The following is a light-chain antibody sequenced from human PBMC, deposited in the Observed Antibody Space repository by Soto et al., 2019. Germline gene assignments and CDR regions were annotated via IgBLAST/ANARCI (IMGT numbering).Light chain of an antibody. V-gene: IGKV1-39*01. CDR2: AAS. CDR3: QQSYSTPQT. CDR1: QSISSY. Sequence: DIQMTQSPSSLSASVGDRFTITCRASQSISSYLNWYQQKPGKXPKXXIYAASSLQSGVPSRFSGSGSGTDLTLTISSLQPEDFATYYCQQSYSTPQTFGQGTKVDIK. J-gene: IGKJ1*01.